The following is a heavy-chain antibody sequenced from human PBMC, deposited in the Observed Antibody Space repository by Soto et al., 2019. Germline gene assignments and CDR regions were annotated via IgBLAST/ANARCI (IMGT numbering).Heavy chain of an antibody. CDR2: ISYDGSNK. V-gene: IGHV3-30-3*01. D-gene: IGHD5-18*01. Sequence: QVQLVESGGGVVQPGRSLRLSCAASGFTFSSYTMHWVRQAPGKGLEWVAVISYDGSNKYYAESVKGRFTISRDNSKNTLYLQMNSLRADDTAVYYCARDPLWGTAMVLWYFDLWGRGTLVTVSS. CDR3: ARDPLWGTAMVLWYFDL. J-gene: IGHJ2*01. CDR1: GFTFSSYT.